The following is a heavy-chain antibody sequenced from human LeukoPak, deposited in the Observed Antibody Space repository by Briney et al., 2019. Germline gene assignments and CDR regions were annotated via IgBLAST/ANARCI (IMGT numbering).Heavy chain of an antibody. V-gene: IGHV1-69*13. CDR3: ARTLELKDRWFDP. D-gene: IGHD1-7*01. Sequence: SVKVSCKASGGTFSSFSMSWVRQAPGKGLEWMGGFIPIFGKANYAQKFQGRVTITADESTSTAYMELSSLRSEDTAVYYCARTLELKDRWFDPWGQGTLVTVSS. CDR1: GGTFSSFS. J-gene: IGHJ5*02. CDR2: FIPIFGKA.